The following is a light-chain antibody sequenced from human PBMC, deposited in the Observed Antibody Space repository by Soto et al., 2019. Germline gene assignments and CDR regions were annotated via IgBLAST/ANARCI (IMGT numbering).Light chain of an antibody. Sequence: QSALTQPASVSGSPGQSITISCTGTSSDVGGYNSVSWYQQHPGKAPQFMIYGVSNRPSGVSSRVSGSKSGNTASLTISGLQDEDEADYYCSSYTSSSTLVFGTGTKVTVL. J-gene: IGLJ1*01. CDR2: GVS. V-gene: IGLV2-14*03. CDR3: SSYTSSSTLV. CDR1: SSDVGGYNS.